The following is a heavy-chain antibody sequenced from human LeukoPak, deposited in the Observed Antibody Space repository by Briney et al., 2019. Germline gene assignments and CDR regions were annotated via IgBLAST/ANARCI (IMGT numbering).Heavy chain of an antibody. D-gene: IGHD5-24*01. J-gene: IGHJ4*02. CDR3: VRGGPWEMATIEF. Sequence: GASVKVSCKASGGTFSIYAISWVRQAPGQGLEWMGRIIPILGIANYAQKFQGRVTITADKSTSTAYMELNSLRLDDTAVYYCVRGGPWEMATIEFWGQGTLVTVSS. CDR1: GGTFSIYA. CDR2: IIPILGIA. V-gene: IGHV1-69*04.